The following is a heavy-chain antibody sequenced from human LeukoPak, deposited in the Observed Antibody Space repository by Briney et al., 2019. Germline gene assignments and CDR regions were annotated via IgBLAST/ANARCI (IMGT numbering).Heavy chain of an antibody. CDR2: ISRSGAYA. J-gene: IGHJ4*02. CDR1: GFTFSSYW. V-gene: IGHV3-23*01. CDR3: VRGASHLAY. Sequence: PGGSLRLSRAASGFTFSSYWMSWVRQAPGKGLEWVSSISRSGAYAHYADSVKGRFTISRDNSNSTLFLQMNSLRGDDTAVYYCVRGASHLAYWGQGTLVTASS.